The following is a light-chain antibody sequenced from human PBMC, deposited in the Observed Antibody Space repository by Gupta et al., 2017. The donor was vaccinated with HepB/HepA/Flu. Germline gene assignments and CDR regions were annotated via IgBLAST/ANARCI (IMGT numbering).Light chain of an antibody. Sequence: DIQLTQSPSFLSASLGDRVTITCRASQGISSYLAWYQQKPGKAPKLLIYTASTLQSGVPSRFSGSGSGTXFTLTIXSLQPEDFAAYYCQQLDNFPVTFGXGTKVDIK. CDR2: TAS. J-gene: IGKJ4*01. V-gene: IGKV1-9*01. CDR3: QQLDNFPVT. CDR1: QGISSY.